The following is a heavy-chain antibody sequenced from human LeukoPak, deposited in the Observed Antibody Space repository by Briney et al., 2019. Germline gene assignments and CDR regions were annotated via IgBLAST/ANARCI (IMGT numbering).Heavy chain of an antibody. CDR2: ISAYNGNT. Sequence: GASVNVSCTPSGYIFTSYGISWVRQAPGQGLEWMGWISAYNGNTNYVQKFQGRVTMTTDTSTSTAYMELRSLTSDDTAVYYCARGSRPIDHWGQGALVTVSS. CDR1: GYIFTSYG. CDR3: ARGSRPIDH. V-gene: IGHV1-18*01. J-gene: IGHJ4*02. D-gene: IGHD6-13*01.